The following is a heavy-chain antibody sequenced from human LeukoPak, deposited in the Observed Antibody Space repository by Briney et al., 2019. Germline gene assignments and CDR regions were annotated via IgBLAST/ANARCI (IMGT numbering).Heavy chain of an antibody. CDR2: INTNTGNP. J-gene: IGHJ5*02. D-gene: IGHD2-15*01. V-gene: IGHV7-4-1*02. CDR3: ARDAEDIVVVVAADVLWFDP. Sequence: GASVKVSCKASGYTFTSYAMNWVRQAPGQGLEWMGWINTNTGNPTYAQGFTGRFVFSLDTSVSTAYLQISSLKAEDTAVYYCARDAEDIVVVVAADVLWFDPWGQGTLVTVSS. CDR1: GYTFTSYA.